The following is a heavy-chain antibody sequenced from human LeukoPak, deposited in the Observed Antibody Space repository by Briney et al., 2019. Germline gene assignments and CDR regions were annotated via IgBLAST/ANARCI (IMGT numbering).Heavy chain of an antibody. Sequence: GASVKVSCKALGYTFTGYYLHWVRQAPGQGLEWMGIINPSGGSTSYAQKFQGSVTVTRDTSTSTVYMELSSLRSEDTAVYYCARGGAYCGGDCYAFDYWGQGTLVTVSS. D-gene: IGHD2-21*02. CDR1: GYTFTGYY. CDR2: INPSGGST. CDR3: ARGGAYCGGDCYAFDY. V-gene: IGHV1-46*01. J-gene: IGHJ4*02.